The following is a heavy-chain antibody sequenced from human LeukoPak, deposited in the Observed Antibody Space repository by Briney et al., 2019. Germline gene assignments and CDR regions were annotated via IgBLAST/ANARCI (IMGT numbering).Heavy chain of an antibody. CDR1: GGSFSGYY. J-gene: IGHJ6*03. CDR3: AGGLSSSRRTYYYYYMDV. CDR2: INHSGST. Sequence: SETLSLTCAVYGGSFSGYYWSWIRQPPGKGLEWIGEINHSGSTNYNPSLKSRVTISVDTSKNQFSLKLSSVTAADTAVYYCAGGLSSSRRTYYYYYMDVWGKGTTVTVSS. D-gene: IGHD6-13*01. V-gene: IGHV4-34*01.